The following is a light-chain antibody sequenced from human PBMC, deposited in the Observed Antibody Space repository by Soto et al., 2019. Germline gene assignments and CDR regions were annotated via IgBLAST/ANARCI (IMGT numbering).Light chain of an antibody. CDR1: QSISNL. V-gene: IGKV1-5*03. Sequence: DIPITQSPSTLSASVGDRVTITCRASQSISNLLAWYQQKPGKAPKLLIYKASSLESGVPSRFSGSGSETEFTLTISSLQPDDFATCYCQQYKSYWTLGQGTKVDIK. CDR3: QQYKSYWT. CDR2: KAS. J-gene: IGKJ1*01.